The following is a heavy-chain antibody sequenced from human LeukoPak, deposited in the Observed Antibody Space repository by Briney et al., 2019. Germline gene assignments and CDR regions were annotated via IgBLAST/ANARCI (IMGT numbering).Heavy chain of an antibody. CDR2: IKEDGSEK. CDR3: ARLNWNYADY. J-gene: IGHJ4*02. D-gene: IGHD3-3*01. Sequence: GRSLRLSCTASGFTFSHHWMTWVRQAPGKGLEWVANIKEDGSEKDYVDSVKGRFTISRDNGKNSLYLQMNSLRGEDTAVYYCARLNWNYADYWGQGTLVTVST. V-gene: IGHV3-7*01. CDR1: GFTFSHHW.